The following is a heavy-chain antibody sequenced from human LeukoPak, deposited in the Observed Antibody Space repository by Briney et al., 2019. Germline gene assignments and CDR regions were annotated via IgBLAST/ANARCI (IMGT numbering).Heavy chain of an antibody. D-gene: IGHD5-18*01. CDR3: ARDDSFQFDS. V-gene: IGHV1-2*02. Sequence: ASVKASCKASGYTFTAYYMHWVRQAPGQGLEWMGWINPNSGGTNYAQKFQGRVTMTRDTSISTAYMELSRLKYDDTAVYYCARDDSFQFDSWGQGTLVTVSS. CDR1: GYTFTAYY. CDR2: INPNSGGT. J-gene: IGHJ4*02.